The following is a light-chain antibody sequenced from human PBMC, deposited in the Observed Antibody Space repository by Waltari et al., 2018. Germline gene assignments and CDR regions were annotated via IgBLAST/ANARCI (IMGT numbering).Light chain of an antibody. CDR2: RKI. V-gene: IGLV1-47*01. Sequence: QSVMTQPPSASGTPGQTVPISCSGGTSHIGRNYVFWYQQLPGTAPKLLVYRKIQRPSGVPDRFSGSKSGASASLAISGLQSEDEGDYYCATWDDSLTNYVFGTGTKVTV. CDR1: TSHIGRNY. J-gene: IGLJ1*01. CDR3: ATWDDSLTNYV.